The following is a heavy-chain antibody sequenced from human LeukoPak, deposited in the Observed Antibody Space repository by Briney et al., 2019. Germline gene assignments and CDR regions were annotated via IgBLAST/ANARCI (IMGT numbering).Heavy chain of an antibody. V-gene: IGHV1-69*13. D-gene: IGHD2-8*01. J-gene: IGHJ5*02. CDR2: IIPIFGTA. CDR3: ARGGGPIVLNSLNWFDP. CDR1: GGTFSSYA. Sequence: SVKVSCKASGGTFSSYAISWVRQAPGQGLEWMGGIIPIFGTANYAQKFQGRVTITADESTSTAYMELSSLRSEDTAVYYCARGGGPIVLNSLNWFDPWGQGTLVTVSS.